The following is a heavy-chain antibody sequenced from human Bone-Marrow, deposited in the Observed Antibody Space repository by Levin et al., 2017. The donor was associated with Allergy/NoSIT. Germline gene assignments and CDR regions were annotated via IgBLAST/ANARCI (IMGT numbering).Heavy chain of an antibody. Sequence: GGSLRLSCAASGFSFEDYALYWVRQAPGRGLEWVSSISWKSDDIRYADSVKGRFTTSRDNARRSLYLQMSSLRVDDTAVYYCAKDRLSSGSYVYVAPEIWGQGTRVIVYS. V-gene: IGHV3-9*01. CDR2: ISWKSDDI. CDR1: GFSFEDYA. CDR3: AKDRLSSGSYVYVAPEI. D-gene: IGHD3-10*02. J-gene: IGHJ3*02.